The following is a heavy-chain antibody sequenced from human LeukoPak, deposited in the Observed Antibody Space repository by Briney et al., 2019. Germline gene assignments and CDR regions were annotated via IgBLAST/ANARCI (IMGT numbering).Heavy chain of an antibody. CDR2: IEQDGSEK. Sequence: PGGSLRLSCAASGFTFSRYWMSWVRQAPGKGVEWVANIEQDGSEKHYVDSVKCRFTFSRDNATNSLYLQMNSLRAEDTAVYYCAREITDEDYFDYWGQGTLVTVSS. D-gene: IGHD1-20*01. J-gene: IGHJ4*02. CDR1: GFTFSRYW. V-gene: IGHV3-7*01. CDR3: AREITDEDYFDY.